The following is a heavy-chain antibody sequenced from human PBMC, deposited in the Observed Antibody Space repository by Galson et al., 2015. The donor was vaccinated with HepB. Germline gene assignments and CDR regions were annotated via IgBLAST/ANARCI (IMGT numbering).Heavy chain of an antibody. V-gene: IGHV3-23*01. J-gene: IGHJ4*02. D-gene: IGHD4-17*01. CDR3: VKVYGDYFDY. CDR1: GFTFHNYA. CDR2: ASSSGTST. Sequence: SLRLSCAASGFTFHNYAMSWVRQAPGKGLEWVSVASSSGTSTYYADSVKGRFTISRDNSKNTLYLQMNSLRAEDTAIYYCVKVYGDYFDYWGQGTLVTVSS.